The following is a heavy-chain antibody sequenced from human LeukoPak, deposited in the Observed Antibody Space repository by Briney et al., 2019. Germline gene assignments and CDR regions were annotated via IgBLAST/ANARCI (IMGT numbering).Heavy chain of an antibody. D-gene: IGHD6-19*01. J-gene: IGHJ4*02. CDR3: AKDVSIAVAGNLGY. V-gene: IGHV3-7*03. CDR1: GFSFSSYW. Sequence: GGSLRLSCAASGFSFSSYWMNWVRQAPGKGLEWVANIKQDGSEKYYVDSVKGRFTISRDNAKNSLYLQMNSLRPEDTALYYCAKDVSIAVAGNLGYWGQGTLVTVSS. CDR2: IKQDGSEK.